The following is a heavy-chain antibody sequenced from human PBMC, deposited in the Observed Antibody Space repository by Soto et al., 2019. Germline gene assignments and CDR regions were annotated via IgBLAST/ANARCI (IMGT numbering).Heavy chain of an antibody. D-gene: IGHD5-18*01. CDR2: INHSGST. V-gene: IGHV4-34*01. Sequence: SETLSLTCAVYGWSFSGYYWSWIRQPPGKGLEWIGEINHSGSTNYNPSLQNRVTISIDTSKNQVSLKVNSVTAADTAVYYCARDHPHSYGVYYFDYWGQGTPVTVSS. J-gene: IGHJ4*02. CDR3: ARDHPHSYGVYYFDY. CDR1: GWSFSGYY.